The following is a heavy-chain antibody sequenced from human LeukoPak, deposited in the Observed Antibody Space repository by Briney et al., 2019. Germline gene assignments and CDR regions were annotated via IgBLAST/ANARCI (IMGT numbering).Heavy chain of an antibody. D-gene: IGHD2-15*01. CDR2: IYCSGST. CDR1: GGSISSSSYY. Sequence: SETLSLTCTVSGGSISSSSYYWGWIRQPPGKGLEWIGSIYCSGSTYYNPSLKSRVTISVDTSKNQFSLKLSSVTAADTAVYYCARVSNCSGGSCYPFDYWGQGTLVTVSS. CDR3: ARVSNCSGGSCYPFDY. V-gene: IGHV4-39*07. J-gene: IGHJ4*02.